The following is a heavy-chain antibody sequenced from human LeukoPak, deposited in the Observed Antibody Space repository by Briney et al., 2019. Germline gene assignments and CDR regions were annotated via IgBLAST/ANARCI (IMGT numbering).Heavy chain of an antibody. V-gene: IGHV3-7*05. CDR2: IKPDGSEK. CDR3: VRWNY. Sequence: GGSLRLSCAGSGFTFSSHWMSRVRQAPGKGLEWVANIKPDGSEKYYLDSVKGRFTISRDNAKNSVYLQMDSLRAEDTAVYYCVRWNYWGQGTLVTVSS. J-gene: IGHJ4*02. CDR1: GFTFSSHW.